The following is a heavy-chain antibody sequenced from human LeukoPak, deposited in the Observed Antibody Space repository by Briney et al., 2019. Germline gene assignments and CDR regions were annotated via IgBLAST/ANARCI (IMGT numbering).Heavy chain of an antibody. D-gene: IGHD5-18*01. CDR2: ISAYNGNT. CDR3: AREQPSYEYAFDI. V-gene: IGHV1-18*01. Sequence: ASVKVSCKTSGYKFSSYGVSWVRQAPGQGLEWMAWISAYNGNTNYAQKFQGRVTMTTDTSTSTAYMELRSLTADDTAVYYCAREQPSYEYAFDIWGQGTMVTVSS. CDR1: GYKFSSYG. J-gene: IGHJ3*02.